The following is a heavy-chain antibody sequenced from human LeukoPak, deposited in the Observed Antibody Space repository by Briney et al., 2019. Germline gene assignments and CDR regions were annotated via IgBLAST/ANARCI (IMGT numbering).Heavy chain of an antibody. D-gene: IGHD2-21*01. CDR3: ARASQMEYCGGDCYIGAFDI. V-gene: IGHV1-69*05. J-gene: IGHJ3*02. CDR1: GGTFSSYA. Sequence: ASVKVSCKASGGTFSSYAISWVRQAPGQGLEWMGGIIPIFGTANYAQKFQGRVTITTDESTSTAYMELSSLRSEDTAVYYCARASQMEYCGGDCYIGAFDIWGQGTMVTASS. CDR2: IIPIFGTA.